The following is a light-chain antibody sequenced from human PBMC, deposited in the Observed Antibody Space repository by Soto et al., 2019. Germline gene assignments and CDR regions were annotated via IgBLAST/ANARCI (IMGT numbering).Light chain of an antibody. CDR3: QQYYPWQYT. CDR1: QTVGSN. Sequence: EIVMTQSPASLSVSPGDRATLSCRASQTVGSNLAWYQQKPGQAPRLLIYGASTRATGIPARFSGSGSGTDFTLTIRRLQAYAFAVYYCQQYYPWQYTFGQGTKLQIK. J-gene: IGKJ2*01. CDR2: GAS. V-gene: IGKV3-15*01.